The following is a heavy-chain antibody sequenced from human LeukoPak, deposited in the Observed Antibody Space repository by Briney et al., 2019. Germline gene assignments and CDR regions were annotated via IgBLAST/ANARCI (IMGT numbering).Heavy chain of an antibody. CDR2: ISWDSGSV. CDR3: AKATRYFDSFGYYFDY. D-gene: IGHD3-9*01. V-gene: IGHV3-9*01. J-gene: IGHJ4*02. Sequence: PGGSLRLSCAASGFTFDDYSMHWVRKAPGKGLEWVSGISWDSGSVGCADSVKGRFTISRDNAKNSLYLQMNSPRAEDTAFYYCAKATRYFDSFGYYFDYWGQGILVAVSS. CDR1: GFTFDDYS.